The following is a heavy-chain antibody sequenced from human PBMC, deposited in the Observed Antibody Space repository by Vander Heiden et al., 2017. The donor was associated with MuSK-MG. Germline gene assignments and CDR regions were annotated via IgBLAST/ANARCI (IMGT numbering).Heavy chain of an antibody. CDR2: IIPIFGTA. J-gene: IGHJ6*02. CDR1: GGTFSSYA. CDR3: ARPAYTARGSYYYYGMDI. V-gene: IGHV1-69*01. D-gene: IGHD5-18*01. Sequence: QVQLVQSGAEVKKPGSSVKVSCKASGGTFSSYAISWVRQAPGQGLEWMGGIIPIFGTANYAQKFQGRVTITADESTSTAYRELSSLRSEETAVYYCARPAYTARGSYYYYGMDIWGQGTTVTVYS.